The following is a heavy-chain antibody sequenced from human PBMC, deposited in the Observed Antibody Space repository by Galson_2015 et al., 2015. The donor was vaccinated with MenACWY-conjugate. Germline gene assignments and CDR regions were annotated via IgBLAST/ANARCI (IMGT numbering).Heavy chain of an antibody. Sequence: SLRLSCAASGCTFSNYWMHWVRHVPGKGLVWVSRINSDGSTISYADSVKGRFTISRDNAKNTLYLQMNSLRAEDTAVYYCARGYGGYNPLDSWGQGTLVTVSS. J-gene: IGHJ4*02. V-gene: IGHV3-74*01. CDR3: ARGYGGYNPLDS. CDR1: GCTFSNYW. CDR2: INSDGSTI. D-gene: IGHD5-24*01.